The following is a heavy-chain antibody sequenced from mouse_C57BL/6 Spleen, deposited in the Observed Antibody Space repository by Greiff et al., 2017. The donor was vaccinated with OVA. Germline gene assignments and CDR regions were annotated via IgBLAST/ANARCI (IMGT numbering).Heavy chain of an antibody. D-gene: IGHD3-3*01. Sequence: EVKLMESGPGLVKPSQSLSLTCSVTGYSITSGYYWNWIRQFPGNKLEWMGYISYDGSNNYNPSLKNRISITRDTSKNQFFLKLNSVTTEDTATYYCARRRGDGDYFDYWGQGTTLTVSS. CDR2: ISYDGSN. V-gene: IGHV3-6*01. CDR3: ARRRGDGDYFDY. J-gene: IGHJ2*01. CDR1: GYSITSGYY.